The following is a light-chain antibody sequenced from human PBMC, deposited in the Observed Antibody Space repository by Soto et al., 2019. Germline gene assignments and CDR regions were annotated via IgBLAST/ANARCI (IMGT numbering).Light chain of an antibody. CDR2: WAS. Sequence: IVMTQSPDFLAVSLGERANINCKSSQSVLYSANNKDHLAWYQQRPRQPPKLLISWASTRESGVPDRFSGSGSGTDFTLTISSLQAEDVAFYYCQEYYWTPTFGQGTKVDIK. V-gene: IGKV4-1*01. J-gene: IGKJ1*01. CDR3: QEYYWTPT. CDR1: QSVLYSANNKDH.